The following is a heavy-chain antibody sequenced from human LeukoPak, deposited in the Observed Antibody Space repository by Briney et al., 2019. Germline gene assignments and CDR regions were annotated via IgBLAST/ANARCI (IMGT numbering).Heavy chain of an antibody. CDR3: ATYYDSSGYYLPFDY. J-gene: IGHJ4*02. V-gene: IGHV3-23*01. CDR2: SSGSGGTT. CDR1: GFTFSDFA. Sequence: PGGSLRLSCAAPGFTFSDFAMSWVRQAPGMGLEWVSTSSGSGGTTYYADSVKGRFTISRDNAKNSLYLQMNSLRAEDTAVYYCATYYDSSGYYLPFDYWGQGTLVTVSS. D-gene: IGHD3-22*01.